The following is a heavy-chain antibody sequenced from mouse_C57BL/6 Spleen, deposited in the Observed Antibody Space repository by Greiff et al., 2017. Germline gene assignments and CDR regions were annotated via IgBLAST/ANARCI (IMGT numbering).Heavy chain of an antibody. D-gene: IGHD2-2*01. J-gene: IGHJ3*01. Sequence: QVQLKQPGAELVKPGASVKISCKASGYAFSSSWMNWVKQRPGQGLEWIGKIYPGDGYTNYNGTFKGKATLPVEKSSSTASMQLSSLTAEDSAVYFCARGGEGYDFAWFAYWGQGTLVTVSA. CDR2: IYPGDGYT. CDR1: GYAFSSSW. CDR3: ARGGEGYDFAWFAY. V-gene: IGHV1-80*01.